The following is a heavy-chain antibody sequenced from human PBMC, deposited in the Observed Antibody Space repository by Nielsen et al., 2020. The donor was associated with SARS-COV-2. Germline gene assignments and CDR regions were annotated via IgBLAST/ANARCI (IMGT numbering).Heavy chain of an antibody. D-gene: IGHD3-22*01. V-gene: IGHV3-23*01. J-gene: IGHJ4*02. CDR1: GFTFSSYA. CDR2: ISGSGGST. Sequence: GESLKISCAASGFTFSSYAMSWVRQAPGKGLEWVSAISGSGGSTYYADSVKGRFTISRDNSKNTLYLQMNSLRAEDTAVYYCARDPYYDSSGTRGAYFDYWGQGTLVTVSS. CDR3: ARDPYYDSSGTRGAYFDY.